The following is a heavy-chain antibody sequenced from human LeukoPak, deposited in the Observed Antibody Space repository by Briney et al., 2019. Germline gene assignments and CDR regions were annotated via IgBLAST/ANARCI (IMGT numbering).Heavy chain of an antibody. Sequence: GGSLRLSCAASGFTFDDYAMSWVRQAPGKGLEWVSAISGSDSSTYYADSVKGRFTISRDSSKSTLYLQMNSLRAEDTAVYYCARVPGSYYVDFDYWGQGTLVTVSS. CDR2: ISGSDSST. CDR1: GFTFDDYA. CDR3: ARVPGSYYVDFDY. V-gene: IGHV3-23*01. J-gene: IGHJ4*02. D-gene: IGHD3-10*01.